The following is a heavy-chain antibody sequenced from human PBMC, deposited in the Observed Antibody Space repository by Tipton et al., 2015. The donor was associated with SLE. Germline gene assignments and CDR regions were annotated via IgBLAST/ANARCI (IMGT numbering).Heavy chain of an antibody. J-gene: IGHJ4*02. D-gene: IGHD6-13*01. V-gene: IGHV4-59*11. CDR1: GGSISSHY. CDR3: ARDGGSSWYQVGFDY. Sequence: TLSLTCTASGGSISSHYWSWIRQPPGKGLEWIGYIYYSGSTNYNPSLKSRVTISVDTSKNQFSLKLSSVTAADTAVYYCARDGGSSWYQVGFDYWGQGTLVTVSS. CDR2: IYYSGST.